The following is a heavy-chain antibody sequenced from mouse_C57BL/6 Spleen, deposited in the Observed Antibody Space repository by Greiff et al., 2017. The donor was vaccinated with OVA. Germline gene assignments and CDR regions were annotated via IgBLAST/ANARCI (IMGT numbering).Heavy chain of an antibody. V-gene: IGHV1-55*01. Sequence: QVHVKQPGAELVKPGASVKMSCKASGYTFTSYWITWVKQRPGQGLEWIGDIYPGSGSTNYNEKFKSKATLTVDTSSSTAYMQLSSLTSEDSAVYYCARNDGYSYAMDYWGQGTSVTVSS. J-gene: IGHJ4*01. CDR2: IYPGSGST. CDR1: GYTFTSYW. D-gene: IGHD2-3*01. CDR3: ARNDGYSYAMDY.